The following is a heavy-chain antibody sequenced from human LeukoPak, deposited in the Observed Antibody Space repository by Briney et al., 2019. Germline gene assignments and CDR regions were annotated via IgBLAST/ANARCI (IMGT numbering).Heavy chain of an antibody. V-gene: IGHV4-59*08. CDR1: GGSIGSYY. Sequence: PSETLSLTCTVSGGSIGSYYWSWIRQPPGKGLEWIGYIYYSGSTNYNPSLKSRVTISVDTSKNQFSLKLSSVTAADTAVYYCARGGSSWYYFDYWGQGTLVTVSS. D-gene: IGHD6-13*01. J-gene: IGHJ4*02. CDR3: ARGGSSWYYFDY. CDR2: IYYSGST.